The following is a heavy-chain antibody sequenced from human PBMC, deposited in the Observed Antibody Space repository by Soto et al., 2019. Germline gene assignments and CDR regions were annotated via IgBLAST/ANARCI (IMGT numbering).Heavy chain of an antibody. Sequence: SQTLSLTCAISGDSVSSNSAALNWIRQSPSRGLEWLGRTYYRSKWYNDYAVSVKSRITINPDTSKNQFSLQLNSVTPEDTAVYYCARVPELRIYYYYGMDVWGQGTTVTVSS. CDR3: ARVPELRIYYYYGMDV. J-gene: IGHJ6*02. CDR1: GDSVSSNSAA. CDR2: TYYRSKWYN. D-gene: IGHD1-26*01. V-gene: IGHV6-1*01.